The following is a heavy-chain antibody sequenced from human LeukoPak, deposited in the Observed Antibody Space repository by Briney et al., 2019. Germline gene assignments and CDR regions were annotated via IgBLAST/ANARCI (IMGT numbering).Heavy chain of an antibody. CDR3: AKFRGVINPNFDY. CDR1: GFTFSSYW. V-gene: IGHV3-7*03. D-gene: IGHD3-10*01. J-gene: IGHJ4*02. Sequence: GGSLRLSCAASGFTFSSYWMSWVRQAPGKGLEWVANIKQDGSEKYYVDSVKGRFTISRDNSKNTLYLQMNSLRAEDTAVYYCAKFRGVINPNFDYWGQGTLVTVSS. CDR2: IKQDGSEK.